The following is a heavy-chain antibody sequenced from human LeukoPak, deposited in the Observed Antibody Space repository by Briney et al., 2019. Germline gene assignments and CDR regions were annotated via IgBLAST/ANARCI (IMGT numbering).Heavy chain of an antibody. CDR1: GFTFSSYA. V-gene: IGHV3-23*01. Sequence: GGSLRLSCAASGFTFSSYAMSWVRQAPGKGLEWVAVISGSGGTTYYADSVKGRFTISRDNSENTLYLQMNSLRAEDMAVYYCAKDPGHNWYFDVWGRGTLVTVSS. CDR3: AKDPGHNWYFDV. D-gene: IGHD2-8*02. CDR2: ISGSGGTT. J-gene: IGHJ2*01.